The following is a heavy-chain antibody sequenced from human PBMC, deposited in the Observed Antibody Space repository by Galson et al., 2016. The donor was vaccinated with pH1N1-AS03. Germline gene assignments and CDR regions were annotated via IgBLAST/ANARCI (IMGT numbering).Heavy chain of an antibody. V-gene: IGHV3-49*03. Sequence: SLRLSCAVSRIPFGDYAVSWFRQAPGKGLEWVGFIRRKGFGGTTDYAASVKGRFTISRDDSKNIAYLQMSSLKIEDTAVYYCSLEYLEFYFAYWGQGTLVTVSS. J-gene: IGHJ4*01. CDR1: RIPFGDYA. CDR2: IRRKGFGGTT. CDR3: SLEYLEFYFAY. D-gene: IGHD1-20*01.